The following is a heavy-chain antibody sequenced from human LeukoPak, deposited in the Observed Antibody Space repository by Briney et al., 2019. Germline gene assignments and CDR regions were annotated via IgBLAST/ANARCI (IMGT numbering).Heavy chain of an antibody. J-gene: IGHJ4*02. Sequence: GGSLRLSCAASGFTFSSYGMHWVRQAPGKGLEWVAVISYDGSNKYYADSVKGRFTIPRDNSKNTLYLQMNSLRAEDTAVYYCAKNHWVVDDSSGFGLDYWGQGTLVTVSS. CDR1: GFTFSSYG. CDR2: ISYDGSNK. D-gene: IGHD3-22*01. CDR3: AKNHWVVDDSSGFGLDY. V-gene: IGHV3-30*18.